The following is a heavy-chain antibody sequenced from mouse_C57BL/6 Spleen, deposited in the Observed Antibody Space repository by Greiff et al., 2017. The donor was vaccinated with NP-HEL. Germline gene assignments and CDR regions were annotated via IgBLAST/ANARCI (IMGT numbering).Heavy chain of an antibody. CDR1: GYTFTSYW. CDR2: IYPSDSET. Sequence: QVQLKQPGAELVRPGSSVKLSCKASGYTFTSYWMDWVKQRPGQGLEWIGNIYPSDSETHYNQKFKDKATLTVDKSSSTAYMQLSSLTSEDSAVYYCAREGNWDYAMDYWGQGTSVTVSS. D-gene: IGHD4-1*01. J-gene: IGHJ4*01. V-gene: IGHV1-61*01. CDR3: AREGNWDYAMDY.